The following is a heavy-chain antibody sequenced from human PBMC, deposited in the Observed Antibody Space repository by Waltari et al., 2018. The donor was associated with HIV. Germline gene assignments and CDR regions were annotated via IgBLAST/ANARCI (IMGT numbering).Heavy chain of an antibody. J-gene: IGHJ5*02. CDR1: GYTFTTYA. D-gene: IGHD2-2*01. CDR3: ARGWSTSSFGP. V-gene: IGHV7-4-1*02. CDR2: INTKTGNP. Sequence: QVQLVQSGSELKKPGASVKVSCKASGYTFTTYAINWVRQAPGHGLEWMGWINTKTGNPTYAQGFTGRFVFSLDTSVSTAYLQIRSLKAEDTAVYYCARGWSTSSFGPWGQGTLVTVSS.